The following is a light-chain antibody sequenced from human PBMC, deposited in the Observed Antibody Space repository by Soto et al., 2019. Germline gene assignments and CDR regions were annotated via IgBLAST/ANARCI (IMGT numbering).Light chain of an antibody. CDR1: QSVDSS. CDR3: QQRGA. CDR2: DAS. J-gene: IGKJ2*01. V-gene: IGKV3-11*01. Sequence: EVVLTQSPATLSLSPGERATLSCRASQSVDSSLAWYQQKLGQAPRLLIYDASNRATGIPGRFSGSGSGTDFTLTISCLEPEDFAVYYCQQRGAFGQGTKVEIK.